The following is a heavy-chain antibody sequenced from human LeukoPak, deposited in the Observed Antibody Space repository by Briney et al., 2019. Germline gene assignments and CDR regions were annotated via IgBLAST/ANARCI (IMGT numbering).Heavy chain of an antibody. CDR2: INHSGST. Sequence: PSETLSLTCAVYGGSFSGYYWSWIRQPPGKGLEWIGEINHSGSTNYNPSLKSRVTISVDTSKNQFSLNLSSVTAADTAVYYCARLRYSSSWSTFDYWGQGTLVTVSS. CDR3: ARLRYSSSWSTFDY. V-gene: IGHV4-34*01. CDR1: GGSFSGYY. J-gene: IGHJ4*02. D-gene: IGHD6-13*01.